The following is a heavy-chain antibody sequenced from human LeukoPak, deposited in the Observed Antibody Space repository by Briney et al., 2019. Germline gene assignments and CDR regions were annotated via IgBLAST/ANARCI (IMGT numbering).Heavy chain of an antibody. J-gene: IGHJ4*02. CDR2: ISSSSSYI. D-gene: IGHD1-26*01. Sequence: PGGSLRLSCAASGFTFSSYSMNWVRQAPGKGLEWVSSISSSSSYIYYADSVKGRFTISRDNAKNSLYLQMNSLRAEDTAVYYCANSPATYHSGSFPFDYWGQGTLVTVSS. V-gene: IGHV3-21*01. CDR3: ANSPATYHSGSFPFDY. CDR1: GFTFSSYS.